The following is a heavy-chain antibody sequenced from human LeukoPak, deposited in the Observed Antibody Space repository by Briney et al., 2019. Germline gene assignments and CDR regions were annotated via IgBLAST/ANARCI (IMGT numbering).Heavy chain of an antibody. CDR1: GGTFSSYA. J-gene: IGHJ4*02. CDR2: MNPNSGNT. V-gene: IGHV1-8*03. D-gene: IGHD6-13*01. CDR3: ARRPPYSSSWYDY. Sequence: ASVKVSCKASGGTFSSYAISWVRQAPGQGLEWMGWMNPNSGNTGYAQKFQGRVTITRNTSISTAYMELSSLRSEDTAVYYCARRPPYSSSWYDYWGQGTLVTVSS.